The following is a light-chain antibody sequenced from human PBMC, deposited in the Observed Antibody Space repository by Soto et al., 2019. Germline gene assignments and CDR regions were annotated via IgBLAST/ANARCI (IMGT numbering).Light chain of an antibody. V-gene: IGLV1-51*01. CDR1: SSNIWNSY. J-gene: IGLJ2*01. Sequence: QSVLTQPPSVSAAPGQKVAITCAGSSSNIWNSYVSWYQQLPGTAPKVVIYDNNKRPSGMPDRISCSKSVTSATLGITGLQTGDEADCYCGAWDTSLSAVVFGGGTKVTVL. CDR3: GAWDTSLSAVV. CDR2: DNN.